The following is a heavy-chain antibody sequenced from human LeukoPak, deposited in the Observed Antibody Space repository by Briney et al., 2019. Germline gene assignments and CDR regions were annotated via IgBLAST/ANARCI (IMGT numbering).Heavy chain of an antibody. V-gene: IGHV3-23*01. J-gene: IGHJ4*02. D-gene: IGHD3-22*01. CDR3: AKVPHYYDSSGLWYFDY. CDR2: ISGSGGST. Sequence: GGSLRLSCAASGFTFSSYAMSWVRQAPGKGLEWVSAISGSGGSTYYADSVKGRFTISRDNSKNTLYLQMISLRAEDTAVYYCAKVPHYYDSSGLWYFDYWGQGTLVTVSS. CDR1: GFTFSSYA.